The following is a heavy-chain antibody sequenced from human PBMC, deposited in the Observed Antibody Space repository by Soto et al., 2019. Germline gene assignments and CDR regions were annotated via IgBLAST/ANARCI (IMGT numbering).Heavy chain of an antibody. CDR2: INHSGST. CDR3: ARGLRVARDHDY. J-gene: IGHJ4*02. V-gene: IGHV4-34*01. D-gene: IGHD2-8*02. Sequence: SETLSLTCAVYGGSFSGYYWSWIRQPPGKGLEWIGEINHSGSTNYNPSLKSRVTISVDTSKNQFSLKLSSVTAADTAVYYCARGLRVARDHDYWGQGTLVTVSS. CDR1: GGSFSGYY.